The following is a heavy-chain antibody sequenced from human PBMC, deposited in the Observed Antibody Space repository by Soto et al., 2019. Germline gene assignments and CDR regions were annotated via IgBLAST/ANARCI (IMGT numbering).Heavy chain of an antibody. CDR2: IYYSGYT. CDR3: ARCFSGNYPSRPEEQYYFDS. V-gene: IGHV4-59*01. CDR1: GDSIRGYY. D-gene: IGHD1-26*01. Sequence: SETRSRTWTVSGDSIRGYYWSWIRQPPGKGLEWIGYIYYSGYTSYNPSLKSRVTISVDTSKNQFSLKLNSVTAADTAVYYCARCFSGNYPSRPEEQYYFDSWGQGTLVTVSS. J-gene: IGHJ4*02.